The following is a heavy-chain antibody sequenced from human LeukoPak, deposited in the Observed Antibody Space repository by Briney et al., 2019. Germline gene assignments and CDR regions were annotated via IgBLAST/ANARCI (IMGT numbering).Heavy chain of an antibody. Sequence: GGSLRLSCAASGFTFSSYGMHWVRQAPGKGLEWVAFIRYDGSNKYYADSVKGRFTISRDNSKNSLYLQMNSLRAEDTALYYCARDGTSWWGYYYMDVWGKGTTVTVSS. CDR3: ARDGTSWWGYYYMDV. J-gene: IGHJ6*03. CDR2: IRYDGSNK. D-gene: IGHD2-2*01. V-gene: IGHV3-30*02. CDR1: GFTFSSYG.